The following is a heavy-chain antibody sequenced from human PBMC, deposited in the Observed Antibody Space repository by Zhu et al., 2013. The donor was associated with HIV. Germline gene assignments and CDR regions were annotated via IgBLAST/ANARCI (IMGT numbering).Heavy chain of an antibody. CDR1: GYRFTAYY. Sequence: QSGTEMKRPGASVKVSCKPLGYRFTAYYLHWVRQAPGKGIEWMGYINPSGGSTSYAQKFQGRVTMIKDTSTSIVYMELSSLRSDDTAVYYCARMDKGSCTETTCPDWFDPWGQGTLVTVSS. J-gene: IGHJ5*02. CDR2: INPSGGST. CDR3: ARMDKGSCTETTCPDWFDP. D-gene: IGHD2-8*02. V-gene: IGHV1-46*01.